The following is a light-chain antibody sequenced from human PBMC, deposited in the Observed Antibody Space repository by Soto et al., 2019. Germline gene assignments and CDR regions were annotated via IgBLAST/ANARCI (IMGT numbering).Light chain of an antibody. CDR3: SSYTSSSTPV. J-gene: IGLJ3*02. Sequence: QSALTQPASVSGSPGQSITISCTGTSSDVGGYNYVSWYQQHPGKAPKVMIYEVSNRPSGVSNRFSGSKSGNTASLTISGLQAEDEADYSCSSYTSSSTPVFGGGTKLTVL. CDR2: EVS. V-gene: IGLV2-14*01. CDR1: SSDVGGYNY.